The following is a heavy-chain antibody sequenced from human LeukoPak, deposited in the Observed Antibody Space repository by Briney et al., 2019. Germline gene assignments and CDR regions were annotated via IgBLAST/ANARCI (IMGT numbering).Heavy chain of an antibody. CDR1: GGSISSYY. J-gene: IGHJ4*02. V-gene: IGHV4-30-4*01. Sequence: PSETLSLTCTVSGGSISSYYWSWIRQPPGKGLEWIGYIYYSGTTYYNPSLTSRVTISVDMSNNQFSLTLSSVTAADTAVYYCARDRGGYTQFDYWGQGTLVTVSS. CDR3: ARDRGGYTQFDY. CDR2: IYYSGTT. D-gene: IGHD5-12*01.